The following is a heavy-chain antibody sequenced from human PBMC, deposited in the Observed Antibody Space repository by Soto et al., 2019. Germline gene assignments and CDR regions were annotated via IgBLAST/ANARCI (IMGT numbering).Heavy chain of an antibody. CDR1: GFTFSSYA. Sequence: PGGSLRLSCAASGFTFSSYAMSWVRQAPGKGLEWVSAISGSGGSTYYADSVKGRFTISRDNSKNTLYLQMNSLRAEDTAVYYCAKATYYYDSSGYYYVYYYYGMDVWGQGTTVTVSS. D-gene: IGHD3-22*01. J-gene: IGHJ6*02. V-gene: IGHV3-23*01. CDR3: AKATYYYDSSGYYYVYYYYGMDV. CDR2: ISGSGGST.